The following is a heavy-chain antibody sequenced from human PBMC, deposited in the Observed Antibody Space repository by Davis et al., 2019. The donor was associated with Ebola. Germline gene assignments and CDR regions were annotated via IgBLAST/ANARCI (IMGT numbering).Heavy chain of an antibody. CDR1: SGSISNYY. CDR3: ARDFLQRGDAFDI. CDR2: IYTSGST. D-gene: IGHD1-1*01. V-gene: IGHV4-4*07. Sequence: PSETLSLTCTVSSGSISNYYWSWIRQPAGKGLEWIGRIYTSGSTNYNPSLKSRVTMSVDTSKNQFSLKLSSVTAADTAVYYCARDFLQRGDAFDIWGQGTMVTVSS. J-gene: IGHJ3*02.